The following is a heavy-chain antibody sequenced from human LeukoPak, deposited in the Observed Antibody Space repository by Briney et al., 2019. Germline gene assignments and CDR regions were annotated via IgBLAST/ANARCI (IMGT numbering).Heavy chain of an antibody. CDR1: GFTFSTYW. J-gene: IGHJ4*02. Sequence: GGSLRLSCAASGFTFSTYWMHWVRQAPGKGLVWVSRINSDGSSTTYADSVKGRFTISRDNAKNTLYLQMNSLRAEDTAVYYCARIRYSTSSYYFDYWGQGTLVTVSS. D-gene: IGHD6-6*01. V-gene: IGHV3-74*01. CDR2: INSDGSST. CDR3: ARIRYSTSSYYFDY.